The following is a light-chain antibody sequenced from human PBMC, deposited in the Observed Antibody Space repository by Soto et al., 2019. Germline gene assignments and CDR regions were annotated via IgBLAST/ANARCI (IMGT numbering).Light chain of an antibody. V-gene: IGKV1-5*03. J-gene: IGKJ4*01. CDR3: QQYDNYPLT. CDR1: QTINTW. Sequence: DIQMAQSPSTLPANIGDRVSITCRASQTINTWLAWYQQKPGKAPNLLIYQASTLETGVPSRFSGSGSGTEFTLTLSGLQPDDFASYYCQQYDNYPLTFGGGTKVEI. CDR2: QAS.